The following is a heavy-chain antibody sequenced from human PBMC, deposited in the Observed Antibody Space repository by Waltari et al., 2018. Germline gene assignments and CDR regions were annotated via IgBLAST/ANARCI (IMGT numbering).Heavy chain of an antibody. CDR3: ARDDVNRSNFGGF. J-gene: IGHJ4*02. V-gene: IGHV1-18*01. Sequence: QLVQSGAVVRKPGASVKVSWKASGYIFTIYRITWVRKAPGQGLEWMGWINPYNGDTKYEQNLQGRVTMTTDTSTTTAYMEIRTLRSDDTAIYYCARDDVNRSNFGGFWGQGTLVTVSS. CDR2: INPYNGDT. D-gene: IGHD3-16*01. CDR1: GYIFTIYR.